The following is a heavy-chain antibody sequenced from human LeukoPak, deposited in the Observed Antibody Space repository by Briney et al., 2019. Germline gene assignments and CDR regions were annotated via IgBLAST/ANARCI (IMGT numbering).Heavy chain of an antibody. V-gene: IGHV4-59*01. CDR3: ARLERVLGYFDY. D-gene: IGHD3-3*01. CDR2: FSYSGST. CDR1: GGSISPYF. J-gene: IGHJ4*02. Sequence: SETLSLTCTVSGGSISPYFWSWIRQPPGKGLEWIGYFSYSGSTNYNPSLKSRVTISVDTSKNQFSLKLSSVTAADTAVYYCARLERVLGYFDYWGQGTLVTVSS.